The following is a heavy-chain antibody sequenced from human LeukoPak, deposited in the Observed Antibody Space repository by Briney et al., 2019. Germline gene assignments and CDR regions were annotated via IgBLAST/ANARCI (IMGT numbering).Heavy chain of an antibody. CDR1: GGSISSSSYY. D-gene: IGHD3-22*01. V-gene: IGHV4-39*01. CDR3: ARRVYYDSPFDY. Sequence: SSETLSLTCTVSGGSISSSSYYWGWIRQPPGKGLEWIGSIYYSGSTYYNPSLKSRVTISVDTSKNQFSLELSSVTAADTAVYYCARRVYYDSPFDYWGQGTLVTVSS. CDR2: IYYSGST. J-gene: IGHJ4*02.